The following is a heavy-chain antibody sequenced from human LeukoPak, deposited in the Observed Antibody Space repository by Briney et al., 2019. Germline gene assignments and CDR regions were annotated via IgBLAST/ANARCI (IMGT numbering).Heavy chain of an antibody. V-gene: IGHV3-74*01. CDR3: ARGEWELLMVIGYY. J-gene: IGHJ4*02. CDR2: INSDGSRT. CDR1: GFTFSSYW. Sequence: PGGCLRLSCAASGFTFSSYWMHWVRQAPGKGLVWVSRINSDGSRTSYADSVKGRFTISRDNAKNTLYLQMNSLRAEDTAVYYCARGEWELLMVIGYYWGQGTLVTVSS. D-gene: IGHD1-26*01.